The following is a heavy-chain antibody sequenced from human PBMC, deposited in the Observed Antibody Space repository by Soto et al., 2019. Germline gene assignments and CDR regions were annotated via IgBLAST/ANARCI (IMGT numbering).Heavy chain of an antibody. J-gene: IGHJ4*02. CDR3: ARDPLSTYYFDS. Sequence: EVQLVESGGGLVQPGGSLRLSCAASGFNFDRHWMTWVRRAPGRGLEWVANIKEDGSEKNYVDSVEGRFTISRDNARNSLDLQMNSLRAEDTAVYYCARDPLSTYYFDSWGRGSLVTVSS. CDR1: GFNFDRHW. V-gene: IGHV3-7*01. CDR2: IKEDGSEK.